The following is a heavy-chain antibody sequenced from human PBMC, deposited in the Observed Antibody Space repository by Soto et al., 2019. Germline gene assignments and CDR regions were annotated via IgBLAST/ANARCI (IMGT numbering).Heavy chain of an antibody. V-gene: IGHV1-69*02. CDR2: IIPIVGIP. D-gene: IGHD3-22*01. J-gene: IGHJ6*03. Sequence: QVQLVQSGAEVKQPGSSVKVSCKASGDTFSSFTISWVRQAPGQGLEWMGRIIPIVGIPDYAQKFQGRGTITADKSTSTAYMELSSLRSEDTAVYFCAREVGFPSGYKDYYYYYMDVWGKGTAVTVSS. CDR1: GDTFSSFT. CDR3: AREVGFPSGYKDYYYYYMDV.